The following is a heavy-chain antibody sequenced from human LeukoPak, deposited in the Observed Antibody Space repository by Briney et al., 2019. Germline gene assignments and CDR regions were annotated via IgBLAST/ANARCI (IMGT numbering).Heavy chain of an antibody. CDR2: ISYDGSNK. V-gene: IGHV3-30-3*01. Sequence: GRSLRLSCAASGFTFSSYAMHWVRQAPGKRLEWVAVISYDGSNKYYADSVKGRFTISRDNSKNTLYLQMNSLRAEDTAVYYCARLGGDSSGYYPIWYFDLWGRGTLVTVSS. D-gene: IGHD3-22*01. J-gene: IGHJ2*01. CDR3: ARLGGDSSGYYPIWYFDL. CDR1: GFTFSSYA.